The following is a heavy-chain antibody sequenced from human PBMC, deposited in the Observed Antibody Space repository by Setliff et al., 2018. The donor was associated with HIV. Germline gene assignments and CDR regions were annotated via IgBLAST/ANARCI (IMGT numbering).Heavy chain of an antibody. J-gene: IGHJ4*02. V-gene: IGHV3-23*01. D-gene: IGHD5-12*01. Sequence: GGSLRLSCAASGFIFSNYAMSWVRQAPGKGLEWVSAISSSGTNTDYADSVKGRFIISRDSSKNTLYLQMTSLRAEDTAIYYCAKSDYNYNNLAGPNYFDFWGQGTLVTVSS. CDR3: AKSDYNYNNLAGPNYFDF. CDR2: ISSSGTNT. CDR1: GFIFSNYA.